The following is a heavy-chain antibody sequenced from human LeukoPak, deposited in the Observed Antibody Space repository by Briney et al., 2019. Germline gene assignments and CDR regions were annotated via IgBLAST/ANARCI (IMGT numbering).Heavy chain of an antibody. CDR3: ATYRQVLLPFES. CDR2: ISGSGGST. J-gene: IGHJ4*02. Sequence: GGSLRLSCAASGFTFSTYAMSWVRQAPGKGLEWVSAISGSGGSTYYADSVKGRFTISRDNSKSTLSLQMNSLRAEDTAIYYCATYRQVLLPFESWGQGTLVTVSS. D-gene: IGHD2-8*02. V-gene: IGHV3-23*01. CDR1: GFTFSTYA.